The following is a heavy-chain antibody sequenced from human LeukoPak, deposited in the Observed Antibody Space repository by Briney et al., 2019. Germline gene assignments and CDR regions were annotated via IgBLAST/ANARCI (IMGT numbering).Heavy chain of an antibody. CDR3: ATTAAAGTRLAWLDP. CDR2: IFYSGST. D-gene: IGHD6-13*01. V-gene: IGHV4-39*07. Sequence: SETLSLTCTVSGGSISSSSYYWGWIRQPPGKGLEWIGGIFYSGSTYYNPSLKSRVTISVDTSKNQFSLKLSSVTAADTAVYYCATTAAAGTRLAWLDPWGQGTLVTVSS. J-gene: IGHJ5*02. CDR1: GGSISSSSYY.